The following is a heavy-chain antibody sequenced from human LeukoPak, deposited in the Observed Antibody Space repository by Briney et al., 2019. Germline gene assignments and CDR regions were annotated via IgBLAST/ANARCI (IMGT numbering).Heavy chain of an antibody. J-gene: IGHJ5*02. CDR2: IYYSGST. D-gene: IGHD2-2*01. CDR3: ARDYGGGYCSSTSCQSRFDP. CDR1: DGSISSYY. V-gene: IGHV4-59*01. Sequence: PSETLSLTCTISDGSISSYYWSWIRQPPGKGLEWIGYIYYSGSTNYNPSLKSRVTISVDTSKNQFSLKLSSVTAADTAVYYCARDYGGGYCSSTSCQSRFDPWGQGTLVTVSS.